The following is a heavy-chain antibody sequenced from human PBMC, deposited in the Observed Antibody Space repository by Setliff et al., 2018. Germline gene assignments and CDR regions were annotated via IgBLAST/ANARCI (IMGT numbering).Heavy chain of an antibody. V-gene: IGHV1-3*04. CDR3: AARCSSTSCRYYYGSGSSVPFDY. D-gene: IGHD3-10*01. Sequence: ASVKVSCKASGYTFTNYAIHWVRQAPGQRPEWMGWINTGNANTKYSQKFQGRVTITRDASASAAYMELSSLRSEDTAVYYCAARCSSTSCRYYYGSGSSVPFDYWGQGTLVTVSS. J-gene: IGHJ4*02. CDR1: GYTFTNYA. CDR2: INTGNANT.